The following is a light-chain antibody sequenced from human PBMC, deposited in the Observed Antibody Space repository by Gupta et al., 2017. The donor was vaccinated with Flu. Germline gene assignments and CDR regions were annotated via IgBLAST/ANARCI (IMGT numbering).Light chain of an antibody. CDR1: QSVLYSSNNKNY. J-gene: IGKJ4*01. CDR3: QQYYSTPLT. CDR2: WAS. V-gene: IGKV4-1*01. Sequence: DIVMSQSPDSLALSLGERATINCKSKQSVLYSSNNKNYLAWYQQKPGHTPKLLIYWASTREPGVPDRFSGRGSGTDFTLTISSLRAEDVAVYYCQQYYSTPLTFGGETKVEIK.